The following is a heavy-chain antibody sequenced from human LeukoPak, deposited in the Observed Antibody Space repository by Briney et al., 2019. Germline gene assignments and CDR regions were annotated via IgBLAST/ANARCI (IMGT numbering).Heavy chain of an antibody. CDR2: ISYDVSNK. CDR3: ARDRFDSGWSDY. Sequence: PGRSLRLSCAASGFTFSSYAMHWVRQAPGKGLEWVAFISYDVSNKYYADSVKGRFTISRDTSKNTLYLQMSSLSPEDTAVYYCARDRFDSGWSDYWGQGTLVTVSS. CDR1: GFTFSSYA. D-gene: IGHD6-19*01. J-gene: IGHJ4*02. V-gene: IGHV3-30-3*01.